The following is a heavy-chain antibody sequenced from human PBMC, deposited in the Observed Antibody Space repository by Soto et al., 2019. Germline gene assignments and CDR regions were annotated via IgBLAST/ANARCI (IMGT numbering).Heavy chain of an antibody. J-gene: IGHJ3*02. V-gene: IGHV6-1*01. CDR2: TYYRSKWYN. CDR1: GDSVSSNSAA. D-gene: IGHD6-13*01. CDR3: ARGEQLEDAFDI. Sequence: PSPTVSLTCAISGDSVSSNSAAWNWIRQSPSRGLEWLGRTYYRSKWYNDYAVSVKSRITINPDTSKNQFSLQLNSVTPEDTAVYYCARGEQLEDAFDIWGQGTMVTVSS.